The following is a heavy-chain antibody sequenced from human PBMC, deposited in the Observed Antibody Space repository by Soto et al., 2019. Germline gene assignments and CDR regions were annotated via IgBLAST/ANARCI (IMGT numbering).Heavy chain of an antibody. CDR1: GFTFSGSA. V-gene: IGHV3-73*01. D-gene: IGHD3-22*01. CDR2: IRSKANSYAT. CDR3: TSSYYYDSSGYNTYNPYYFDY. J-gene: IGHJ4*02. Sequence: PGGSLRLSCAASGFTFSGSAMHWVRQASGKGLEWVGRIRSKANSYATAYAASVKGRFTISRDDSKNTAYLQMNSLKTEDTAVYYCTSSYYYDSSGYNTYNPYYFDYWGQGTLVTVSS.